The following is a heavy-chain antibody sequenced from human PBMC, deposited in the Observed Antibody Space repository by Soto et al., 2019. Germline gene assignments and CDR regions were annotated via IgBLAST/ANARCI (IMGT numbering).Heavy chain of an antibody. CDR2: ISGYNGNT. CDR1: GYTFSNYG. D-gene: IGHD3-10*01. Sequence: QVQLVQSGAEVKKPGASVTVSCKTSGYTFSNYGINWVRQAPGQGLEWMGWISGYNGNTNYAQTVQGRVTMTTDTSTGTVYTELRSLKSDDTAIYSGSRFIMVGVRLDPNYYHGMDVLGPGTTVTVSS. V-gene: IGHV1-18*01. J-gene: IGHJ6*02. CDR3: SRFIMVGVRLDPNYYHGMDV.